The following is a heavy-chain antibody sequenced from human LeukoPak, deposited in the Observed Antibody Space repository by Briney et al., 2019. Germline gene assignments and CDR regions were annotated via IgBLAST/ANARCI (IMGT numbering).Heavy chain of an antibody. J-gene: IGHJ4*02. CDR3: ARVKYYYDSNGYTQEYYFDY. CDR1: GGSFSGYS. D-gene: IGHD3-22*01. Sequence: SETLSLTCAVYGGSFSGYSWNWIRQPPVKGLEWIGEINHSGGTNYNPSLKSRVTISVDTSKKQFSLKLSSVTAADTAVYYCARVKYYYDSNGYTQEYYFDYWGQGTLVTVSS. CDR2: INHSGGT. V-gene: IGHV4-34*01.